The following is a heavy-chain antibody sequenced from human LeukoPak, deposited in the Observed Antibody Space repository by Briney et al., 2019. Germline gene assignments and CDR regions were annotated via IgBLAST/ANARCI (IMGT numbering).Heavy chain of an antibody. CDR2: ISGSGGST. CDR3: AKSYVWLLPFGDAFDI. D-gene: IGHD3-22*01. V-gene: IGHV3-23*01. CDR1: GFTFSSYA. J-gene: IGHJ3*02. Sequence: GGSLRLSCAASGFTFSSYAMSWVRQAPGKGLEWVSAISGSGGSTYYADSVKGRFTISRDNSKNTLYLQMNSLRAEDTAVYYCAKSYVWLLPFGDAFDIWGQGTMVTVSS.